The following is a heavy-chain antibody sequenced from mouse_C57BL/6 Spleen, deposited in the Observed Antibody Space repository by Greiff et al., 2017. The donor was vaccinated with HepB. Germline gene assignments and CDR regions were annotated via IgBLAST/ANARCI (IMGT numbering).Heavy chain of an antibody. CDR3: ARGRTTVVAQYYFDY. CDR1: GYTFTSYW. V-gene: IGHV1-59*01. D-gene: IGHD1-1*01. Sequence: VKLQQPGAELVRPGTSVKLSCKASGYTFTSYWMHWVKQRPGQGLEWIGVIDPSDSYTNYHQKFKGKATLTVDTSSSTAYMQLSSLTSEDSAVYYCARGRTTVVAQYYFDYWGQGTTLTVSS. J-gene: IGHJ2*01. CDR2: IDPSDSYT.